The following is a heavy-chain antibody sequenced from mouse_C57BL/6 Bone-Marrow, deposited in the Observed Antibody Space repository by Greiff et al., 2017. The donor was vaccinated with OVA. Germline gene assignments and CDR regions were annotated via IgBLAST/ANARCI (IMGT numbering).Heavy chain of an antibody. Sequence: VQLQQSGPGLVKPSQSLYLTCSVTGYSITSGYYWNWIRQFPGNKLEWMGYISYDGSNNYNPSLKNRISITRDTSKNQFFLKLNSVTTEDTATYYCARGLWYFDVWGTGTTVTVSS. J-gene: IGHJ1*03. V-gene: IGHV3-6*01. CDR1: GYSITSGYY. CDR3: ARGLWYFDV. CDR2: ISYDGSN.